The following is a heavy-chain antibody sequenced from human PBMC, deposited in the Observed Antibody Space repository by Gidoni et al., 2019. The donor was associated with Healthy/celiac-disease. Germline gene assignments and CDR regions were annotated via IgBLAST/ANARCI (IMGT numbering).Heavy chain of an antibody. V-gene: IGHV1-3*01. Sequence: QVQLVQSGAAVKKPGASVTVSCKASGYTFTSYAMHWVRQAPGQRLEWMGWINAGNGNTKYSQKFQGRVTITRDTSASTAYMELSSLRSEDTAVYYCARDMPNYDFWSGYYTGNWFDPWGQGTLVTVSS. CDR1: GYTFTSYA. CDR2: INAGNGNT. CDR3: ARDMPNYDFWSGYYTGNWFDP. D-gene: IGHD3-3*01. J-gene: IGHJ5*02.